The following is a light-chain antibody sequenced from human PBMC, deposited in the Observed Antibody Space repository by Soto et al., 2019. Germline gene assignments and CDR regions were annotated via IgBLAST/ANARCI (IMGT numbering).Light chain of an antibody. Sequence: QPASVSGSPGQSITISCTGTSSDVGGYNYVSWYQQHPGKAPKLMIYDVSDRPSGVSRRFSGSKSGNTASLTISGLQAEDEADYYCSSYTSSSTPYVFGTGTQLTVL. V-gene: IGLV2-14*03. CDR1: SSDVGGYNY. CDR3: SSYTSSSTPYV. CDR2: DVS. J-gene: IGLJ1*01.